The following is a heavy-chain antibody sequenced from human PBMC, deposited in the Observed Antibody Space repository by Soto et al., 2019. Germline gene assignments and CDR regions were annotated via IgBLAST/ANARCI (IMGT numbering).Heavy chain of an antibody. CDR3: ALYGGNGPDY. D-gene: IGHD4-17*01. CDR1: GFTFSDYY. V-gene: IGHV3-11*01. CDR2: ISSSGSTM. Sequence: PGGSLRLSCAASGFTFSDYYMSWIRQAPGKGLEWVSYISSSGSTMYYADSVKGQFTISRDNAKNSLFLQMNSLGAEDTAVYYCALYGGNGPDYWGQGTLVTVSS. J-gene: IGHJ4*02.